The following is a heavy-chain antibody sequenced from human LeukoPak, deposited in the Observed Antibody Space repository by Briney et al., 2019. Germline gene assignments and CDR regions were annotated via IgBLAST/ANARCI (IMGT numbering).Heavy chain of an antibody. Sequence: GGSLRLSCAASGFTFSSYWMSWVRQAPGKGLEWVANIKQDGNEKDYVDSVKGRFTISRDNSKNTLYLQMNSLRAEDTAVYYCAKVTYGSGTYGAFDSWGQGTLVTVSS. V-gene: IGHV3-7*03. J-gene: IGHJ4*02. CDR2: IKQDGNEK. D-gene: IGHD3-10*01. CDR1: GFTFSSYW. CDR3: AKVTYGSGTYGAFDS.